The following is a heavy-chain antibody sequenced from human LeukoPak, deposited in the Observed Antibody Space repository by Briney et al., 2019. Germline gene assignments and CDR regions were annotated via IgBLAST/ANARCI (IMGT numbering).Heavy chain of an antibody. CDR1: GYTFTSYG. Sequence: ASVKVSCKASGYTFTSYGISWVRQAPGQGLEWVVWISAYNGNTNYAQKLQGRVTMTTDTSTSTAYMELRSLRSDDTAVYYCARTGYCSGGSCGRDWFDPWGQGTLVTVSS. CDR2: ISAYNGNT. V-gene: IGHV1-18*01. D-gene: IGHD2-15*01. J-gene: IGHJ5*02. CDR3: ARTGYCSGGSCGRDWFDP.